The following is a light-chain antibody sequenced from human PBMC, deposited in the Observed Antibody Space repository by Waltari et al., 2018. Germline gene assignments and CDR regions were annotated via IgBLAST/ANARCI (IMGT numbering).Light chain of an antibody. J-gene: IGLJ3*02. Sequence: YVLTQPPSVSVAPGQTAMITCGGSRLAFKNVHWYQRKPGLAPVLVVYDDTDRLSVIPERFSGSKSGNTATLTISRVEVGDEGDYYCQVWDHDSDRGVFGGGTNLTVL. CDR1: RLAFKN. V-gene: IGLV3-21*02. CDR2: DDT. CDR3: QVWDHDSDRGV.